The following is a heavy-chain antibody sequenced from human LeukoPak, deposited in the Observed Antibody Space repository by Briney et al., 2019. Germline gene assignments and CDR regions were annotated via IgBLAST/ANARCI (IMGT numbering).Heavy chain of an antibody. V-gene: IGHV3-21*01. CDR3: ARFALKTPPTD. J-gene: IGHJ4*02. CDR1: GFTFSTYS. Sequence: GGSLRLSCAASGFTFSTYSMSWVRQAPGKGLEWVSSISSSSTYIYYADSVKGRFTISRDNAKNSLFLQMNSLRAEDTAVYYCARFALKTPPTDWGQGTLVTVSS. CDR2: ISSSSTYI.